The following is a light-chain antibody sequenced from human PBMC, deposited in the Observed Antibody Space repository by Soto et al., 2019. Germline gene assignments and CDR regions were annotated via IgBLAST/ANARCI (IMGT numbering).Light chain of an antibody. CDR2: ATS. CDR3: QRYGLSPPFS. J-gene: IGKJ3*01. CDR1: QSLNRNY. V-gene: IGKV3-20*01. Sequence: EIVLTQSPGTLSLSPGERASLSCRARQSLNRNYVAWYQQTVGQAPRLLIYATSGKATGIPDRFRGSGSWTEFNLTIARLVPEDFAVYCCQRYGLSPPFSFGPGTKVEIK.